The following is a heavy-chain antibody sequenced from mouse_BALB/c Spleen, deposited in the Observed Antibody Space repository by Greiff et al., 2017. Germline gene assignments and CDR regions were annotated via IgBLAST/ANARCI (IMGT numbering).Heavy chain of an antibody. Sequence: VQLQQSGTVLARPGASVKMSCKASGYSFTSYWMHWVKQRPGQGLEWIGAIYPGNSDTSYNQKFKGKAKLTAVTSASTAYMELSSLTNEDSAVYYCTRGGNYYGSSPLTYWGQGTLVTVSA. J-gene: IGHJ3*01. CDR2: IYPGNSDT. D-gene: IGHD1-1*01. V-gene: IGHV1-5*01. CDR1: GYSFTSYW. CDR3: TRGGNYYGSSPLTY.